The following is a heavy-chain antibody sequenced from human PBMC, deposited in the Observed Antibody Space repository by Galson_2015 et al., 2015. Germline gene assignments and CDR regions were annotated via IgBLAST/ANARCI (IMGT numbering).Heavy chain of an antibody. CDR1: GYTFTSYD. D-gene: IGHD3-9*01. CDR2: MNPNSGNT. V-gene: IGHV1-8*01. CDR3: AITYYILTGYSHGDAFDI. Sequence: SVKVSCKASGYTFTSYDINWVRQATGQGLEWMGWMNPNSGNTGYAQKFQGRVTMTRNTSISTAYMELSSLRSEDTAVYYCAITYYILTGYSHGDAFDIWGHGTMVTVSS. J-gene: IGHJ3*02.